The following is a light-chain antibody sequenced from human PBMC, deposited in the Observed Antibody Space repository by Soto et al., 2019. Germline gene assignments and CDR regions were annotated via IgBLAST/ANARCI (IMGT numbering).Light chain of an antibody. Sequence: QSVLTQPPSPSGSPGQSVTISCTGNSNDVGGYNYVSWYQQHPGKAPKLMIYEVSRRPSGVPGRFSGSKSGNTASLTVSGLQAEDEADYYCSSYAGSNNYVFGTGTKVTVL. CDR1: SNDVGGYNY. J-gene: IGLJ1*01. V-gene: IGLV2-8*01. CDR3: SSYAGSNNYV. CDR2: EVS.